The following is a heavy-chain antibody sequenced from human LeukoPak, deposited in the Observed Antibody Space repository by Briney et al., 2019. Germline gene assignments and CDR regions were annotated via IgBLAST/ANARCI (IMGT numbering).Heavy chain of an antibody. J-gene: IGHJ4*02. CDR2: IYYSGSV. CDR3: ARLGSYFDY. V-gene: IGHV4-59*08. Sequence: SETLSLTCTVSGGSLSSYYWSWIRQPPGKGLQWIGYIYYSGSVNYNPSLKSRVTISVDTSKNQFSLKLSSETAADTAVYYCARLGSYFDYWGQGTQVTVSS. CDR1: GGSLSSYY.